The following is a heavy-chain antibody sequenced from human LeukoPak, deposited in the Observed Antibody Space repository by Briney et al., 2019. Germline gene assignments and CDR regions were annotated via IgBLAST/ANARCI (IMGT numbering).Heavy chain of an antibody. J-gene: IGHJ4*02. CDR1: GGSISSYY. CDR2: IYYSGST. Sequence: PSETLSLTCTVSGGSISSYYWSWIRQPPGKGLEWIGYIYYSGSTYYNPSLKSRVTISVDTSKNQFSLKLSSVTAADTAVYYCARAVGGYFDYWGQGTLVTVSS. D-gene: IGHD3-16*01. V-gene: IGHV4-59*08. CDR3: ARAVGGYFDY.